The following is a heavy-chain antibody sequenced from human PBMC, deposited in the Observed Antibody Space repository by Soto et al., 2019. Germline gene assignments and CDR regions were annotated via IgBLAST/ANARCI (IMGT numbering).Heavy chain of an antibody. Sequence: SETLSLTCTVSGGSISSYYWSWIRQPPGKGLEWVGYIYYSGSTNYNPSLKSRVTISVYMSKYQFSLSLSSVTAAAAAVSDCYRRASLQGVDYWGQGTLVTVSS. CDR2: IYYSGST. J-gene: IGHJ4*02. V-gene: IGHV4-59*01. D-gene: IGHD1-26*01. CDR1: GGSISSYY. CDR3: YRRASLQGVDY.